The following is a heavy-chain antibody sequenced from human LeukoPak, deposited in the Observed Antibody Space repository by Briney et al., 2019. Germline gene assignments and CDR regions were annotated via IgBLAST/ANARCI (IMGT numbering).Heavy chain of an antibody. Sequence: PSETLSLTCAVYGESSFSNYYWSWIRQTPGGALEWIGEINHSGYTNYNPSLKSRVTLSIDTSKNQFSLRLNSVTAADTAVYYCSRQVVGNDYWGQGTPVTVSS. CDR3: SRQVVGNDY. D-gene: IGHD3-22*01. V-gene: IGHV4-34*01. CDR1: GESSFSNYY. J-gene: IGHJ4*02. CDR2: INHSGYT.